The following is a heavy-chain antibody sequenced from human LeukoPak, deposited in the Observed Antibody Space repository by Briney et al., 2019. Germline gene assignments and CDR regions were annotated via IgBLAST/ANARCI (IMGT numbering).Heavy chain of an antibody. V-gene: IGHV1-18*01. J-gene: IGHJ4*02. CDR3: ARIILDEQFYFDY. CDR2: ITAYNANT. CDR1: GYTFTSYG. Sequence: GASVKVSCKASGYTFTSYGISWVRQAPGQGLEWMGWITAYNANTNYAQKFQGRVTMTTDTSTSTAYMELRSLRSDDTAVYYCARIILDEQFYFDYWGQGTLVTVSS. D-gene: IGHD6-19*01.